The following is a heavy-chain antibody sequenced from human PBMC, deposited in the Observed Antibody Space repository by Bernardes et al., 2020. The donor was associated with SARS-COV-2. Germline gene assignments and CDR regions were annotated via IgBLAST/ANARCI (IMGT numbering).Heavy chain of an antibody. CDR1: GGSVSRSSYY. CDR2: IYYTGST. CDR3: ARVYGSGLDY. Sequence: SEPLSLTCTVSGGSVSRSSYYWSWLLQPPGKGLEWIGYIYYTGSTNYNASLKSRVTISVDTAENQFSLNLSSVTAADTAVYYCARVYGSGLDYWGHGTLVTVSS. D-gene: IGHD3-10*01. V-gene: IGHV4-61*01. J-gene: IGHJ4*01.